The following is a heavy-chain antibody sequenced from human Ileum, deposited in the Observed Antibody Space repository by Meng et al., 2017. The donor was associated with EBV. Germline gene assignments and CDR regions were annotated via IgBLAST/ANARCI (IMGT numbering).Heavy chain of an antibody. CDR1: GFTFTDAW. J-gene: IGHJ5*02. CDR2: IKSEPAGGTT. CDR3: ATDYPFGSGYKS. V-gene: IGHV3-15*01. D-gene: IGHD3-10*01. Sequence: VQRVESGGGLVKPGGSCSLSWAVPGFTFTDAWMCWVCQAPGKGLEWVGRIKSEPAGGTTDYAAPVKGRFTISRDESEDTLYLQMNSLKTEDTAVYYCATDYPFGSGYKSWGQGTLVTVSS.